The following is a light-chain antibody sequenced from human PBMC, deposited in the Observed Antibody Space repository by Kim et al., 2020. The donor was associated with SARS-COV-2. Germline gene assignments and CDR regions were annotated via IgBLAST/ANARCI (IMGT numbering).Light chain of an antibody. CDR2: KAS. V-gene: IGKV1-5*03. CDR1: QSINNW. CDR3: QQYDRNPLT. Sequence: SASVGDRVPITCRASQSINNWLAWYQQKPGKAPKALIYKASNLESGVPSRFSGSASGAEFTLTISSLQPDDFATYYCQQYDRNPLTFGGGTKLEIK. J-gene: IGKJ4*01.